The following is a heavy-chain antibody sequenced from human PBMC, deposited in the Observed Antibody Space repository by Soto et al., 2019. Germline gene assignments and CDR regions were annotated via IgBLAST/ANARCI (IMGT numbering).Heavy chain of an antibody. V-gene: IGHV4-39*01. CDR1: WGSIVSISYY. Sequence: XXTLCLSCTVAWGSIVSISYYWGWIPQPPGKGLEWIXSIYYXGSTHYNPSLXXRVTIYVXXYKNQFSLKLSSVTAADTAAYYCARASRAVTDVWGHRTTVTVSS. CDR2: IYYXGST. J-gene: IGHJ6*01. CDR3: ARASRAVTDV. D-gene: IGHD6-19*01.